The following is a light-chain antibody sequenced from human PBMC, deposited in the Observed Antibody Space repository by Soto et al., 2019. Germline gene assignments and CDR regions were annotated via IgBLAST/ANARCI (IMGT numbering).Light chain of an antibody. Sequence: IVMTQSPATLSVSPGERATLSCRASQSVGTKLAWYQQTRGQAPRLLIYGASNRATGVPARFSGSVSGTEFTLTISSLQSEDSAVYYCQQYNNWWTFGQGTKVDIK. CDR3: QQYNNWWT. V-gene: IGKV3-15*01. CDR1: QSVGTK. CDR2: GAS. J-gene: IGKJ1*01.